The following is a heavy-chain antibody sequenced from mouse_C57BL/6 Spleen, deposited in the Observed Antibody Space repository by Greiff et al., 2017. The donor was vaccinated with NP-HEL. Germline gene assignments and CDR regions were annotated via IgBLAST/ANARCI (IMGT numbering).Heavy chain of an antibody. D-gene: IGHD1-1*01. CDR2: IDPENGDT. V-gene: IGHV14-4*01. Sequence: VQLQQSGAELVRPGASVKLSCTASGFNIKDDYMHWVKQRPEQGLEWIGWIDPENGDTEYASKFKGKATITADTSSNTAYLQLSSLTSEDTAVYYCTTFPYYYGSSYWYFDVWGTGTTLTVSS. J-gene: IGHJ1*03. CDR3: TTFPYYYGSSYWYFDV. CDR1: GFNIKDDY.